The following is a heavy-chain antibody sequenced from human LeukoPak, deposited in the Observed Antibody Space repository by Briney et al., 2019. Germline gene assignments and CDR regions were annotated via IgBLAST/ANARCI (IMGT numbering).Heavy chain of an antibody. Sequence: GGSLRLSCAASGFTFSSYGMPWVRQAPGKGLEWVAVISYDGSNKYYADSVKGRFTISRDNSKNTLYLQMNSLRAEDTAVYYCAKVGYYYDSRGYDDAFDIWGQGTMVTVSS. CDR3: AKVGYYYDSRGYDDAFDI. CDR2: ISYDGSNK. CDR1: GFTFSSYG. V-gene: IGHV3-30*18. D-gene: IGHD3-22*01. J-gene: IGHJ3*02.